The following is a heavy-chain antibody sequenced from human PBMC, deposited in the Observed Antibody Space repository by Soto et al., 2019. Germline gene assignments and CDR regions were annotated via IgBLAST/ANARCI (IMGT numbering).Heavy chain of an antibody. CDR1: GFPFSSYA. CDR3: ARGGVWFGEFLDY. CDR2: VSVSGVST. Sequence: EVQLLESGGGLVQPGGSLRLSCAASGFPFSSYAMTWVRQAPGKGLEWVSAVSVSGVSTYYADSVKGRFTISRDNSKNTLYLQMNSLRAEDTAVYYCARGGVWFGEFLDYWGQGTLVTVSS. D-gene: IGHD3-10*01. J-gene: IGHJ4*02. V-gene: IGHV3-23*01.